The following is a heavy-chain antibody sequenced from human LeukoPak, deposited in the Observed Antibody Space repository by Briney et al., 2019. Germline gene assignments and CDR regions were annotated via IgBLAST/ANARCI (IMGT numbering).Heavy chain of an antibody. D-gene: IGHD3-10*01. CDR1: GYTFTGYY. V-gene: IGHV1-2*04. CDR3: ARGYYYGSGSYYAGGAFDI. CDR2: INPNSGGT. Sequence: GASVKVSCKASGYTFTGYYMHWVRQAPGQGLEWMGWINPNSGGTNYAQKFQGWVTMTRDTSISTAYMELSRLRSDDTAVYYCARGYYYGSGSYYAGGAFDIWGQGTMVTVSS. J-gene: IGHJ3*02.